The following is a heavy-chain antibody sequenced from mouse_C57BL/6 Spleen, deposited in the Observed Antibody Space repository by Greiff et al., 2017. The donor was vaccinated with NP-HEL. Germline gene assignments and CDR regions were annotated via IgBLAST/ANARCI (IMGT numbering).Heavy chain of an antibody. Sequence: QVQLKQSGAELARPGASVKLSCKASGYTFTSYGISWVKQRTGQGLEWIGEIYPRSGNTYYNEKFKGKATLTADKSSSTAYMELRSLTSEDSAVYFCAREGGTGRYFDYWGQGTTLTVSS. V-gene: IGHV1-81*01. J-gene: IGHJ2*01. D-gene: IGHD4-1*01. CDR1: GYTFTSYG. CDR2: IYPRSGNT. CDR3: AREGGTGRYFDY.